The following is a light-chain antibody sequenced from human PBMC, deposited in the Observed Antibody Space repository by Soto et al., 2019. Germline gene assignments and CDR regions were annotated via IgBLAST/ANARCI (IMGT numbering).Light chain of an antibody. Sequence: EILMTQSPATLSVSPGERVTLSCRASQSVSDNLAWYQHKPGQAPRLLIYGTSTRATGIPARFRGSGSGTEFTLTISSLQSEDFAVYYCQQYDDWPMYPFGQGTKLEIK. CDR2: GTS. CDR3: QQYDDWPMYP. V-gene: IGKV3-15*01. J-gene: IGKJ2*01. CDR1: QSVSDN.